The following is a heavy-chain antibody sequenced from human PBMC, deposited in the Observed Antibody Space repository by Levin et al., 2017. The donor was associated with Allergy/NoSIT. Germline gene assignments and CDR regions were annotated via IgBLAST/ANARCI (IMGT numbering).Heavy chain of an antibody. CDR3: ARVQGSSGWYGWIDS. CDR1: GDSISSYH. Sequence: SETLSLTCTVSGDSISSYHWNWLRQPPGKELEWIGCLYYSGSTKYNPSLKSRVTISVDATKNQFSLKLTSVTAADTAVYYCARVQGSSGWYGWIDSWGQGTLVTVYS. V-gene: IGHV4-59*01. CDR2: LYYSGST. D-gene: IGHD6-19*01. J-gene: IGHJ5*01.